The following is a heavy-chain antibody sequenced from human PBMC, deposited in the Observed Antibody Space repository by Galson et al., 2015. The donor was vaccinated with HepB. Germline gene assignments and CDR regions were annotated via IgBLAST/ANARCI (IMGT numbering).Heavy chain of an antibody. CDR1: GFTFSSYA. V-gene: IGHV3-30*04. D-gene: IGHD4-17*01. J-gene: IGHJ6*02. Sequence: SLRLSCAASGFTFSSYAMHWVRQAPGKGLEWVAVISYDGSNKYYADSVKGRFTISRDNSKNTLYLQMNSLRAEDTAVYYCARVRARLVTTVTKRYYYGMDVWGQGTTVTVSS. CDR3: ARVRARLVTTVTKRYYYGMDV. CDR2: ISYDGSNK.